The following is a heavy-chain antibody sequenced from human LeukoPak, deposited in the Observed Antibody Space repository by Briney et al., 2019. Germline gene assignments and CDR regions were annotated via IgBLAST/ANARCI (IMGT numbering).Heavy chain of an antibody. CDR1: EFTLRSYW. D-gene: IGHD3-10*01. V-gene: IGHV3-7*03. CDR2: IKEDGSEK. Sequence: PGGSLRLFCAASEFTLRSYWMSWVRQAPGKGLEWGANIKEDGSEKYYVDSVKGRFTISRDNAKNSLYLHMNSRTAEDTAMYYCARDWVAGVPFDAFDIWGQGTMVSVSS. CDR3: ARDWVAGVPFDAFDI. J-gene: IGHJ3*02.